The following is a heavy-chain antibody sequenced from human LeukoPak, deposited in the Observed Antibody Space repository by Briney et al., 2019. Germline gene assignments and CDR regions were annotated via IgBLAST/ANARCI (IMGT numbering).Heavy chain of an antibody. CDR3: ASTNSFDC. CDR1: GFTFSNYW. J-gene: IGHJ4*02. CDR2: IKKDESEK. Sequence: GGSLRLSCVASGFTFSNYWMNWVRQAPGKGLKWVANIKKDESEKNYVDSVKGRFTISRDNAKNSLHLQMNSLRVEDTAIYYCASTNSFDCWGQGALVTVSS. V-gene: IGHV3-7*03. D-gene: IGHD2-8*01.